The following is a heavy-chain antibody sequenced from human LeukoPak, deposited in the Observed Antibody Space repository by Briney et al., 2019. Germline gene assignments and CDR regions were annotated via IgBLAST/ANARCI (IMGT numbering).Heavy chain of an antibody. CDR3: ASSNYDILTGRYYYYYGMDV. D-gene: IGHD3-9*01. J-gene: IGHJ6*02. CDR1: GGSISSSSYY. CDR2: IYYSGST. Sequence: PSETLSLTCTVSGGSISSSSYYWGWIRQPPGKGLEWIGRIYYSGSTYYNPSLKSRVTISVDTSKNQFSLKLSSVTAADTAVYYCASSNYDILTGRYYYYYGMDVWGQGTTVTVSS. V-gene: IGHV4-39*01.